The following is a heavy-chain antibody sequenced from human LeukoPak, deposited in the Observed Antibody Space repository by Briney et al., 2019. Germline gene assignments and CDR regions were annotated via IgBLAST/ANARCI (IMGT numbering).Heavy chain of an antibody. J-gene: IGHJ5*02. Sequence: GGSLRLSCAASGFIFSSYWMSWVRQAPGKGLEWVANINQAGGEKYYVDSVKGRFTISRDNAKNSLFLQMNSLRAEDTAVYFCARVVVGVTNRFDPWGQGTLVIVSS. V-gene: IGHV3-7*05. CDR1: GFIFSSYW. CDR2: INQAGGEK. CDR3: ARVVVGVTNRFDP. D-gene: IGHD2-15*01.